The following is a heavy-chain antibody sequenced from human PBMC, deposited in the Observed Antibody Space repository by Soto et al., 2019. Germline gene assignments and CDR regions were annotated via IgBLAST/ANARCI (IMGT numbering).Heavy chain of an antibody. Sequence: EVHLVESGGGLVKPGGSLRLSCAVSGFTFSSCTMTWDRQAPGKGLAWVSSISPSTSHIYYADSVKDRFTISRDNAKNSLFLQMNSMRAEDTAVYYCACCSCCACHENYGRDVLGQWTTVTVSS. D-gene: IGHD2-15*01. CDR1: GFTFSSCT. CDR2: ISPSTSHI. CDR3: ACCSCCACHENYGRDV. V-gene: IGHV3-21*01. J-gene: IGHJ6*02.